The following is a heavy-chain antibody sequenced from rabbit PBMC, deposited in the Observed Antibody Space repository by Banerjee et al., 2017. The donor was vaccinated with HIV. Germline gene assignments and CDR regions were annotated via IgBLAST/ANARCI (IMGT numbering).Heavy chain of an antibody. D-gene: IGHD1-1*01. Sequence: QSLEESRGGLVQPGASLTLTCTASGFSFSRSYYMCWVRQAPGKGLEWIACIYAGSSGSAYYASWVNGRFTISKTSSTTVTLQMTSLTAADTATYFCASGTSSGVYWRLDLWGPGTLVTVS. J-gene: IGHJ4*01. CDR1: GFSFSRSYY. CDR2: IYAGSSGSA. V-gene: IGHV1S40*01. CDR3: ASGTSSGVYWRLDL.